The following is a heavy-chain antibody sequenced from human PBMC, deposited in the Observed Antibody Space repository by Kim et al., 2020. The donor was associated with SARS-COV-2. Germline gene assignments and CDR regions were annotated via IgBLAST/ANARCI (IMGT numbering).Heavy chain of an antibody. CDR3: ARDPNNPGLHQLLFYYGMDV. D-gene: IGHD2-2*01. J-gene: IGHJ6*02. CDR1: GYTFTSYA. Sequence: ASVKVSCKASGYTFTSYAMNWVRQAPGQGLEWMGWINTNTGNPTYAQGFTGRFVFSLDTSVSTAYLQISSLKAEDTAVYYCARDPNNPGLHQLLFYYGMDVWGQGTTVTVSS. V-gene: IGHV7-4-1*02. CDR2: INTNTGNP.